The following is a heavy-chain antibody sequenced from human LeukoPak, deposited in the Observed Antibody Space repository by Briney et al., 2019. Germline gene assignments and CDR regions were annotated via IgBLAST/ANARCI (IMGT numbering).Heavy chain of an antibody. J-gene: IGHJ4*02. D-gene: IGHD6-13*01. CDR2: IRYDGSNK. CDR3: AKDNHRIAAMDY. CDR1: GFTFSSYG. Sequence: GGSLRLSCAASGFTFSSYGMHWVRQAPGKGLEWVAFIRYDGSNKYYAGSVKGRFTISRDNSKDTLYLQMNSLRAEDTAVYYCAKDNHRIAAMDYWGQGTLVTVSS. V-gene: IGHV3-30*02.